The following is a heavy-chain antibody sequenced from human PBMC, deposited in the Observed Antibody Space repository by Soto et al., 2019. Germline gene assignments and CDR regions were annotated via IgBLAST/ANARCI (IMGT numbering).Heavy chain of an antibody. CDR3: ARHYLVPTDYDSSGYQDY. D-gene: IGHD3-22*01. CDR2: IYYSGST. V-gene: IGHV4-39*01. J-gene: IGHJ4*02. CDR1: GGSISSSSYY. Sequence: QLQLQESGPGLVKPSETLSLTCTVSGGSISSSSYYWGWIRQPPGKGLEWIGSIYYSGSTYYNPSLKSRVTIAVDTSKNQFSLKLSSVTAADTAVYYCARHYLVPTDYDSSGYQDYWGQGTLVTVSS.